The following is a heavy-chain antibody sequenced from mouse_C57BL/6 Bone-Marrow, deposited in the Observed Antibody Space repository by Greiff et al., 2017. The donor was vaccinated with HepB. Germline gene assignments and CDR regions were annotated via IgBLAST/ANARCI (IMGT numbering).Heavy chain of an antibody. CDR3: ARSPYYYGSSLFAY. D-gene: IGHD1-1*01. CDR2: IYPRSGNT. Sequence: VKLVESGAELARPGASVKLSCKASGYTFTSYGISWVKQRTGQGLEWIGEIYPRSGNTYYNEKFKGKATLTADKSSSTAYMELRSLTSEDSAVYFCARSPYYYGSSLFAYWGQGTLVTVSA. J-gene: IGHJ3*01. V-gene: IGHV1-81*01. CDR1: GYTFTSYG.